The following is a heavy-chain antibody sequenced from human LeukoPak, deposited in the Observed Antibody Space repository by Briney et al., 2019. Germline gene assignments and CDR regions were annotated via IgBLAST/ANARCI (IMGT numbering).Heavy chain of an antibody. Sequence: SETLSLTCTVSGGSISSYYWSWIRQPPGKGLEWIGYIYYSGSTNYNPSLKSRVTISVGTSKNQFSLKLSSVTAADTAVYYCARGGSRQWLAGDAFDIWGQGTMVTVSS. V-gene: IGHV4-59*01. CDR3: ARGGSRQWLAGDAFDI. CDR1: GGSISSYY. CDR2: IYYSGST. D-gene: IGHD6-19*01. J-gene: IGHJ3*02.